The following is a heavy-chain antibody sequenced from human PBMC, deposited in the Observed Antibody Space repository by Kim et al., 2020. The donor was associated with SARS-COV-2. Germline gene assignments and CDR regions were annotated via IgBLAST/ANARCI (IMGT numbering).Heavy chain of an antibody. D-gene: IGHD3-10*01. CDR3: AKGPGMLWFGETNHYYCDY. J-gene: IGHJ4*02. V-gene: IGHV3-23*01. CDR2: ISGSSNYT. CDR1: GFTFSSYA. Sequence: GGSLRLSCAASGFTFSSYAMNWVRQAPGKGLEWVSAISGSSNYTYYADSVKGRFSISRDNSKSTLFLQMNSLRAEDTAVYYCAKGPGMLWFGETNHYYCDYGGQGTVVTVSS.